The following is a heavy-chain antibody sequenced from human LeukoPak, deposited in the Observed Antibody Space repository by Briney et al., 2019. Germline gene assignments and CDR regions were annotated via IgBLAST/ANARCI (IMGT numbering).Heavy chain of an antibody. Sequence: PGGSLRLSCAASGFTFSSYAMSWVRQAPGKGLEWVSAISGSGGSTYYADSVKGRFTISRDNSKNTLYLQMNSLRAEDTAVYYCAKVTSYYYDSSGYWNYWGQGTPVTVSS. CDR3: AKVTSYYYDSSGYWNY. CDR2: ISGSGGST. J-gene: IGHJ4*02. V-gene: IGHV3-23*01. CDR1: GFTFSSYA. D-gene: IGHD3-22*01.